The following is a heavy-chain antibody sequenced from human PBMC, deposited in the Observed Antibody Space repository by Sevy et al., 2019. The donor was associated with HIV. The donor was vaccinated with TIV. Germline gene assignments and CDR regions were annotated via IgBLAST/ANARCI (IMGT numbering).Heavy chain of an antibody. CDR2: IYYSGST. CDR3: ARSPPVVVVPGAPSWFDP. D-gene: IGHD2-2*01. CDR1: GGSISSSSYY. J-gene: IGHJ5*02. Sequence: SETLSLTCTVSGGSISSSSYYWGWIRQPPGKGLEWIGSIYYSGSTYYNPSLKSRVTISVDTSKKQFSLKLNSVTAVDSAVYFCARSPPVVVVPGAPSWFDPWGQGTLVTVSS. V-gene: IGHV4-39*01.